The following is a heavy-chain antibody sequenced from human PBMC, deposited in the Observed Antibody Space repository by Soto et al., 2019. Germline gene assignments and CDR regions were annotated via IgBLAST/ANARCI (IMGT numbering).Heavy chain of an antibody. V-gene: IGHV3-30*18. Sequence: PGGSLRRSCAASGFTFSDYAMHWVRQAPGKGLEWVAVVSHDGRITHYADSVMGRFTISRDSSKDTVSLEMTSLRAEVTAVYYCAKGGRQWLVTSDFNYWGQGALVTVSS. D-gene: IGHD6-19*01. J-gene: IGHJ4*02. CDR3: AKGGRQWLVTSDFNY. CDR2: VSHDGRIT. CDR1: GFTFSDYA.